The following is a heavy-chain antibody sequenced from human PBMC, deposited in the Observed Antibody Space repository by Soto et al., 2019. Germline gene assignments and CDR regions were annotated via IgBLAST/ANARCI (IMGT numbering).Heavy chain of an antibody. Sequence: QVQLQESGPGLVKPSQTLSLTCNVSGASISSGDYYWSWIRQHPGKGLEWIGYIWHTGSTYYNPSLKSRITISVDTSKNQFSLKLSSVTDADTAVYFCATIYDSSGYYYGNNWFDPWGQGTLVTVSS. CDR3: ATIYDSSGYYYGNNWFDP. D-gene: IGHD3-22*01. CDR2: IWHTGST. CDR1: GASISSGDYY. J-gene: IGHJ5*02. V-gene: IGHV4-31*03.